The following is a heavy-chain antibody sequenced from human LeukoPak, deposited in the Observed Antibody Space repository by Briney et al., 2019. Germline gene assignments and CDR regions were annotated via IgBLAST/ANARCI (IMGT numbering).Heavy chain of an antibody. Sequence: GGSLRLSCEASGFFFSSYSMNWVRQAPGKGLEWVSSISSSSSYIYYADSVKGRFTISRDNAKNSLYLQMNSLRAEDTAVYYCARDYYGSGSCDYWGQGTLVTVSS. CDR3: ARDYYGSGSCDY. J-gene: IGHJ4*02. D-gene: IGHD3-10*01. V-gene: IGHV3-21*01. CDR1: GFFFSSYS. CDR2: ISSSSSYI.